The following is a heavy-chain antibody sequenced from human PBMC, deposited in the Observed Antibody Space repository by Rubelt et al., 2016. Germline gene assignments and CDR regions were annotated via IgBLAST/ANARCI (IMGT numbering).Heavy chain of an antibody. CDR3: ARLSSGWYYFDY. D-gene: IGHD6-19*01. CDR2: IYYSGST. CDR1: GGSISSSSYY. V-gene: IGHV4-39*01. J-gene: IGHJ4*02. Sequence: QLQLQESGPGLVKPSETLSLTCTVSGGSISSSSYYWGWIRQPPGKGLEWIGSIYYSGSTYYNPSLKSRVTISVDTSKNQFSVKLSSVTAADTAVYYCARLSSGWYYFDYWGQGTLVTVSS.